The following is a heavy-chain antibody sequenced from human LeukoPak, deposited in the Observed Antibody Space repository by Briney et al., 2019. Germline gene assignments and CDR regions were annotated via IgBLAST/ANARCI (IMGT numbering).Heavy chain of an antibody. CDR1: GGSISSGGYY. V-gene: IGHV4-31*03. Sequence: SQTLSLTCTVSGGSISSGGYYWIWIRQHPGRGLEWIGYIYYSGSTYYNPSLKSRVTISVDTSKNQFSLKLSSVTAADTAVYYCARGRGYSGYYDYYGMDVWGQGTTVTVSS. CDR2: IYYSGST. CDR3: ARGRGYSGYYDYYGMDV. J-gene: IGHJ6*02. D-gene: IGHD5-12*01.